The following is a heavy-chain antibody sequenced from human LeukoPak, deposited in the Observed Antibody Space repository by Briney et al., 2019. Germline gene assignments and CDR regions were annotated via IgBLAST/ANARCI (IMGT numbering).Heavy chain of an antibody. CDR1: GGTFSSYA. J-gene: IGHJ4*02. D-gene: IGHD3-22*01. Sequence: SVKVSCKASGGTFSSYAISWVRQAPGQGLEWMGRIIPILGIANYAQKFQGRVTITADKSTSTAYMELSSLRSEDTAVYYCARAGSEYYDSSGYPQGGYYWGQGTLVTVSS. CDR3: ARAGSEYYDSSGYPQGGYY. CDR2: IIPILGIA. V-gene: IGHV1-69*04.